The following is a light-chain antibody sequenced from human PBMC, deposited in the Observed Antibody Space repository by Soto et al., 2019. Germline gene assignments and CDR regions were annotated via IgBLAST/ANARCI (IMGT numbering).Light chain of an antibody. CDR3: SSYTSSSTPLYV. V-gene: IGLV2-14*01. J-gene: IGLJ1*01. CDR2: DVS. CDR1: SSDVGGYNY. Sequence: QSALTQPASVSGSPGQSITISCTGTSSDVGGYNYVSWYQQHPGKAPKLMIYDVSNRPSGVSNRFSGSKSGNTASLTISGLQAEDEADYDCSSYTSSSTPLYVFGTGTKLTVL.